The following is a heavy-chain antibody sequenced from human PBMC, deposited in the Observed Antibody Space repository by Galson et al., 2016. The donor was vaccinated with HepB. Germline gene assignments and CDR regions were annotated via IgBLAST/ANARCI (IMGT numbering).Heavy chain of an antibody. D-gene: IGHD1-26*01. V-gene: IGHV3-30*04. Sequence: SLRLSCAASGFTFSNHAMHWVRQAPGKGLEWVAVISYDGSNKYYADFVKGRFTISRDNSKNTLYLEMNSLRPEDTAVYTCARVYSGNYEVQFAYWGQGTLVTVSS. CDR2: ISYDGSNK. CDR3: ARVYSGNYEVQFAY. J-gene: IGHJ4*02. CDR1: GFTFSNHA.